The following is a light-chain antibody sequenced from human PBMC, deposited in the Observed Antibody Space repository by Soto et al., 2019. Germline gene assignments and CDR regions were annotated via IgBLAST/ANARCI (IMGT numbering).Light chain of an antibody. CDR3: CSYAGSSWV. CDR1: SSDVGGYNY. Sequence: QSALTQPRSVSGSPGQSVTISCTGTSSDVGGYNYVSWYQQHPGKAPKLMIYDVSKRPPGVPDRFSGSKSGNTASLTISGLQAEDEADYYCCSYAGSSWVFGGGTKVTVL. V-gene: IGLV2-11*01. CDR2: DVS. J-gene: IGLJ3*02.